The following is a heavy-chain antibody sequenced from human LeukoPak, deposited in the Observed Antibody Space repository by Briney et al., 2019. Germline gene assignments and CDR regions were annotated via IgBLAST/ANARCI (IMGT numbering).Heavy chain of an antibody. Sequence: SETLSLTCTVSGGSISSYYWSWIRQPPGKGLEWIGYIYYSGSTNYNPSLKSRVTISVDTSKNQFSLKLSSVTAADTAVCYCARSNSSSWYDPLDAFDIWGQGTMVTVSS. V-gene: IGHV4-59*01. D-gene: IGHD6-13*01. CDR2: IYYSGST. J-gene: IGHJ3*02. CDR3: ARSNSSSWYDPLDAFDI. CDR1: GGSISSYY.